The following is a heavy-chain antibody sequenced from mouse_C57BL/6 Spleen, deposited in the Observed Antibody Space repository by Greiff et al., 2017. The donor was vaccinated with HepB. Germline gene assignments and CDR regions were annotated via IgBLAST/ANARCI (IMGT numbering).Heavy chain of an antibody. V-gene: IGHV3-6*01. CDR1: GYSITSGYY. CDR3: AYYGSSYAMDY. D-gene: IGHD1-1*01. Sequence: EVQVVESGPGLVKPSQSLSLTCSVTGYSITSGYYWNWIRQFPGNKLEWMGYISYYGSNNYNPSLKNRISITRDTSKNQFFLKLNSVTTEDTATYYCAYYGSSYAMDYWGQGTSVTVSS. J-gene: IGHJ4*01. CDR2: ISYYGSN.